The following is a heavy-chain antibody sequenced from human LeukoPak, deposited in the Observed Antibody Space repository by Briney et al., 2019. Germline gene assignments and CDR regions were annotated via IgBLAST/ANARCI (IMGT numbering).Heavy chain of an antibody. CDR3: ARAQYYYDSSGWYYFDY. J-gene: IGHJ4*02. CDR2: ISSSSSSI. D-gene: IGHD3-22*01. V-gene: IGHV3-48*02. CDR1: GFTFSSYI. Sequence: AGGSLRLSCAASGFTFSSYIMNWVRQAPGKGLEWVSYISSSSSSIYYADSVKGRFTISRDNAKNSLYLQLNSLRDEDTAVYYCARAQYYYDSSGWYYFDYWGQGTLVTVSS.